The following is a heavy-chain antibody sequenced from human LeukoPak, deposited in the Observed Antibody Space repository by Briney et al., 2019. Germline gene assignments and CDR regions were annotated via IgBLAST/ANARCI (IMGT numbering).Heavy chain of an antibody. CDR3: AREHHYYGMDV. CDR2: IYYSGST. CDR1: GGSISSYY. V-gene: IGHV4-59*01. J-gene: IGHJ6*02. Sequence: KSSETLSLTCTVSGGSISSYYWSWIRQPPGRGLEWIGYIYYSGSTNYNPSLKSRVTISVDTSKNQFSLKLSSVTAADTAVYYCAREHHYYGMDVWGQGTTVTVS.